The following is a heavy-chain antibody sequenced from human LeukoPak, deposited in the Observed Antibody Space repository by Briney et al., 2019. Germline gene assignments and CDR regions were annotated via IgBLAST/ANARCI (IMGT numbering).Heavy chain of an antibody. CDR1: GGSISSYY. V-gene: IGHV4-4*07. CDR2: IYTSGST. CDR3: VRASVESGGAFDI. D-gene: IGHD2-15*01. Sequence: SETLSLTCTVSGGSISSYYWSWIRQPAGKGLEWIGRIYTSGSTNYNPSLKSRVITSADTSKNQFSLNLTSVTAADTAVYYCVRASVESGGAFDIWAKGQWSPSLQ. J-gene: IGHJ3*02.